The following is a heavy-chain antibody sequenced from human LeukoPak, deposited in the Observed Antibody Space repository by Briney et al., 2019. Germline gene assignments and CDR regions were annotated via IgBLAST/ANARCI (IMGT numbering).Heavy chain of an antibody. Sequence: ASVKVSCKASGYTFTNYYTHWVRQAPGQGLEWMGIINPSGGSTSYAQKFQGRVTMTRDTSTSTVYMELSSLRSEDTAVYYCARDFYDYYGMDVWGQGTTVTVSS. V-gene: IGHV1-46*01. CDR1: GYTFTNYY. CDR3: ARDFYDYYGMDV. CDR2: INPSGGST. J-gene: IGHJ6*02.